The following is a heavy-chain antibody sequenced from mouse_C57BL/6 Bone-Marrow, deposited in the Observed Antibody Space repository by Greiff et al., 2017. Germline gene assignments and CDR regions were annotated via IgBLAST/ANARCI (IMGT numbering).Heavy chain of an antibody. CDR1: GYTLTSYW. Sequence: QVQLQQPGAELVMPGASVKLSCKASGYTLTSYWMHWVKQRPGQGLEWIGEIDPSDSYTNYNQKFKGKSTLTVDKSSSTAYMQLSSLTSEDSAVYYCARITTAHWYFDVWGTGTTVTVSS. J-gene: IGHJ1*03. D-gene: IGHD1-2*01. CDR2: IDPSDSYT. CDR3: ARITTAHWYFDV. V-gene: IGHV1-69*01.